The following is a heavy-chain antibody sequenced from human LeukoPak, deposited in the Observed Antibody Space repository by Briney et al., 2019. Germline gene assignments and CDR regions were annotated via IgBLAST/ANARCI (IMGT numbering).Heavy chain of an antibody. CDR2: ISSSGSDK. CDR3: AKDPDSSSWYGGDY. CDR1: GFPFSDHE. D-gene: IGHD6-13*01. Sequence: GGSLRLSCAASGFPFSDHEMNWVRQAPGKGLEWVSYISSSGSDKYYPDSVKGRFTISRDNAKNSLYLQMNSLRAEDTAVYCCAKDPDSSSWYGGDYWGQGTLVTVSS. J-gene: IGHJ4*02. V-gene: IGHV3-48*03.